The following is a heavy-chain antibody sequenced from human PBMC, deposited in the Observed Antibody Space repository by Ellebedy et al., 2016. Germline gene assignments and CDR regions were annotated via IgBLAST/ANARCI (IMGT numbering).Heavy chain of an antibody. V-gene: IGHV1-18*01. J-gene: IGHJ6*02. CDR2: ISAYNGNT. CDR1: GYTFTSYG. Sequence: ASVKVSCKASGYTFTSYGISWVRQAPGQGLEWMGWISAYNGNTNYAQKLQGRVTMTTDTSTSTAYMELRSLRSDDTAVYYCARDPRITIFGVVIRRLDGMDVWGQGTTVTVSS. D-gene: IGHD3-3*01. CDR3: ARDPRITIFGVVIRRLDGMDV.